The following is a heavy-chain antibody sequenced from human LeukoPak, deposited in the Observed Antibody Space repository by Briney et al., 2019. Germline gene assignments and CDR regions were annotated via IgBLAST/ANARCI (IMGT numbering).Heavy chain of an antibody. CDR3: ARGRLSDF. J-gene: IGHJ4*02. CDR2: VYSDGST. CDR1: GFTVSHNY. Sequence: GGSLRLSCAASGFTVSHNYINWVRQAPGKGLEWVSVVYSDGSTFYADSVKGRFTISRDNSKNTVYLQMNSLRGDDTAMYFCARGRLSDFWGQGTLVTVSS. V-gene: IGHV3-66*02.